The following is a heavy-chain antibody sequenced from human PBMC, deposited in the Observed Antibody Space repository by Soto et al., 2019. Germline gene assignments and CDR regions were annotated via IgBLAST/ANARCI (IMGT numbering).Heavy chain of an antibody. V-gene: IGHV4-31*03. CDR2: VYYTGSG. CDR3: ARLYTYGHYYFDY. CDR1: GDSVSSGNYY. Sequence: QVQLQESGPGLVKPSQTLSLTCTVSGDSVSSGNYYWSWIRHLPGRGLEWIGYVYYTGSGYYSPSLKSRLTMSVDTSNNQFSLTLRSVTPADTAVYFCARLYTYGHYYFDYWGQGTLVTVSS. J-gene: IGHJ4*02. D-gene: IGHD5-18*01.